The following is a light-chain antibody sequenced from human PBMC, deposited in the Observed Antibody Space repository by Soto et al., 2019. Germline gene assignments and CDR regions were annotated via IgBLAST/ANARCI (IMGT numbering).Light chain of an antibody. J-gene: IGLJ2*01. Sequence: QSVLTQPASVSGSPGQSITISCSGSSSDIGAYNHVAWFQQFPGKTPKLVIYSVSDRPSGVSYRFSGSKSGNTASLTISGLQADDEADYYCATWDSSLRAVVFGGGTKLTVL. CDR2: SVS. CDR1: SSDIGAYNH. CDR3: ATWDSSLRAVV. V-gene: IGLV2-14*01.